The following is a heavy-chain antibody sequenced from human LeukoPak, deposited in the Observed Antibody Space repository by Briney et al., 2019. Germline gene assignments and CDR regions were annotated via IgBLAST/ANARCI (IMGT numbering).Heavy chain of an antibody. J-gene: IGHJ4*02. Sequence: GESLRLSCVGSGFTFSNYWMSWVRQAPGKGLEWVANIKQDGSEKCYVDSVKGRFTISRDNAKNSVYLQMNSLRAEDTAVYYCARDGIDYWGQGTLVTVSS. V-gene: IGHV3-7*03. CDR1: GFTFSNYW. CDR3: ARDGIDY. D-gene: IGHD1-14*01. CDR2: IKQDGSEK.